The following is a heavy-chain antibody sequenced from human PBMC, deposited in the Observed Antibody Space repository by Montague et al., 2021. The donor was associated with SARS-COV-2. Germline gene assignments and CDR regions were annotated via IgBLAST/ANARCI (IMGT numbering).Heavy chain of an antibody. J-gene: IGHJ4*02. CDR2: VGWDDDK. Sequence: PALVKPTQTLTLTCTFSGFSLTTGGMCVTWIRQPPGKALEWLAVVGWDDDKYYTSSLETRLAISKDTSRNQVVLTMTNMDPMDTGTYYCARIHGGTSGSFDYWGQGILVTVSS. CDR1: GFSLTTGGMC. V-gene: IGHV2-70*01. D-gene: IGHD3-10*01. CDR3: ARIHGGTSGSFDY.